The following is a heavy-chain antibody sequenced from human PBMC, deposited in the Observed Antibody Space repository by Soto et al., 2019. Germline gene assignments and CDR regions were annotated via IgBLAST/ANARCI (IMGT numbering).Heavy chain of an antibody. CDR2: IVPVMNFA. D-gene: IGHD4-17*01. Sequence: QVQLVQSGAEVKKPGSSVKVSCKASGGIFNSYTFGWVRQAPGQRLEWMGRIVPVMNFANYTQTFQGRVTITADTSTTTVYMELSRLTSDDTAVYYCARLDYGDYGWFDPWGQGTLVIVSS. CDR3: ARLDYGDYGWFDP. CDR1: GGIFNSYT. J-gene: IGHJ5*02. V-gene: IGHV1-69*02.